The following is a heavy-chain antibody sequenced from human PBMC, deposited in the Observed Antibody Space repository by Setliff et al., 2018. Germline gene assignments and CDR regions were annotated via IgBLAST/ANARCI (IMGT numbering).Heavy chain of an antibody. Sequence: GGSLRLSCAASGFTFSNYRMHWVRQAPGKGLEWVAVIWYDGSNKEYGDSVKGRFTISRDNSKNTLYLQMNSLRPEDTAVYYCARTCSGSGCYAGLESWGQGTPVTVSS. CDR1: GFTFSNYR. CDR2: IWYDGSNK. CDR3: ARTCSGSGCYAGLES. J-gene: IGHJ4*02. V-gene: IGHV3-33*08. D-gene: IGHD2-15*01.